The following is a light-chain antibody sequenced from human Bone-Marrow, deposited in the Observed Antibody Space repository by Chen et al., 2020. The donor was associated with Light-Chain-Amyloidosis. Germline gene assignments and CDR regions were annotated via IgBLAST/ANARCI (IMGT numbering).Light chain of an antibody. CDR1: ESLLYRSNNKNY. V-gene: IGKV4-1*01. CDR2: WAS. J-gene: IGKJ2*01. CDR3: QQYYSTPYT. Sequence: DIVMTQSPDSLAVSLGERATINCKSSESLLYRSNNKNYLGWYQQKPGQSPKLLMYWASTRESGVPDRFSGSGSGTDFTRTISSLQAEDVAVYYCQQYYSTPYTFGQGTKLEIQ.